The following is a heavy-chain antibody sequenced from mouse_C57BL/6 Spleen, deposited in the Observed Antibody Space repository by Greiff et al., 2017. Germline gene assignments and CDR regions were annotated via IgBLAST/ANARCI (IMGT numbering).Heavy chain of an antibody. V-gene: IGHV1-55*01. J-gene: IGHJ2*01. CDR1: GYTFTSYW. CDR2: IYPGSGST. CDR3: ARETTVVAPLFDY. D-gene: IGHD1-1*01. Sequence: QVQLQQPGAELVKPGASVKMSCKASGYTFTSYWITWVKQRPGQGLEWIGDIYPGSGSTNYNEKFKCKATLTVDTSSSTAYMQLSSLTTEDSAVYYCARETTVVAPLFDYWGQGTTLTVSS.